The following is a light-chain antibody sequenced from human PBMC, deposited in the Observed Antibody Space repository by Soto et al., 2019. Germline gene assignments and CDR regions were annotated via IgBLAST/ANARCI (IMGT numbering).Light chain of an antibody. CDR3: QQRSRWSIT. CDR1: QSVSNY. V-gene: IGKV3-11*01. Sequence: EIVLTQSPATLSLSPGERAPVSCRASQSVSNYLAWYHQKPGQAPMLLIHDASDRATGMPARFSGSGSETDFAPTISMLEPEHLAHYDCQQRSRWSITFGQGTQVEIK. CDR2: DAS. J-gene: IGKJ5*01.